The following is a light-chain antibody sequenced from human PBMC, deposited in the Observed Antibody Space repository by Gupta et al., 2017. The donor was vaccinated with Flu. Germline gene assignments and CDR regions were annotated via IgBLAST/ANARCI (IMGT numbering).Light chain of an antibody. Sequence: ITSSCTATCCDVGGYNYVSWHPPHPANTHILMIYEVSKRPAAVSTRFSASKSGNTASLTISGHKEEDAADYYYHPDTNSSTLVFGGGTKLTVL. J-gene: IGLJ2*01. CDR3: HPDTNSSTLV. CDR1: CCDVGGYNY. V-gene: IGLV2-14*01. CDR2: EVS.